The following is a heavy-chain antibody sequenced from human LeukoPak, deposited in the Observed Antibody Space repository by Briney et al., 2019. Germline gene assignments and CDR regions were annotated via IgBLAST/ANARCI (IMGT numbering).Heavy chain of an antibody. D-gene: IGHD3-22*01. CDR3: ARVAGYYYDSSGSDY. CDR1: GFTFSSYA. Sequence: GRSLRLSCAASGFTFSSYAMHWVRQAPGKGLEWVAVISYDGSNKYYADSVKGRFTISRDNSKNTLYLQMNSLRAEDTAVYYCARVAGYYYDSSGSDYWGQGTLVTVSS. V-gene: IGHV3-30-3*01. CDR2: ISYDGSNK. J-gene: IGHJ4*02.